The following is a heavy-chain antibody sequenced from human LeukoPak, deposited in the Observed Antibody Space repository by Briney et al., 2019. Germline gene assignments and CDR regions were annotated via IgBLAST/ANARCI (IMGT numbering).Heavy chain of an antibody. Sequence: SETLPLTCTVSGDSLSSYYWSWLRQPPGKGLEWIGHIYYSGSTDYNPSLNSRLTISVDTSKNQFSLQLSSVTAADTAVYFCARQNSGARLNVWGQGTTVTVSS. CDR3: ARQNSGARLNV. V-gene: IGHV4-59*08. CDR2: IYYSGST. J-gene: IGHJ6*02. CDR1: GDSLSSYY. D-gene: IGHD6-25*01.